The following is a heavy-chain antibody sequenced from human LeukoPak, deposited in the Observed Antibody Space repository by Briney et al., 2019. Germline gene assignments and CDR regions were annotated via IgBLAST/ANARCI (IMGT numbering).Heavy chain of an antibody. V-gene: IGHV1-46*01. CDR3: ATGQIHRVDF. J-gene: IGHJ4*02. CDR2: INPSGGTT. D-gene: IGHD1-14*01. CDR1: GYTFTSYG. Sequence: GASVKVSCKASGYTFTSYGISWVRQAPGQGLEWMGIINPSGGTTIYAQKFQGRVTMTRGMSTSTVYMELNSLRSEDTAVYYCATGQIHRVDFWGQGTLVTVSS.